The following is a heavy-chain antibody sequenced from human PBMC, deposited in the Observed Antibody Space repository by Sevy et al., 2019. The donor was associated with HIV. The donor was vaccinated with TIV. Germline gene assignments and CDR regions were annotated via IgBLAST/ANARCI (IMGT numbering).Heavy chain of an antibody. J-gene: IGHJ6*02. CDR2: IYSGGST. D-gene: IGHD2-15*01. V-gene: IGHV3-53*01. Sequence: GVSLRLSCAASEFTVSSNYMSWVRQAPGKGLEWVSVIYSGGSTYYADSVKGRFTISRDNSQNTVYLQMNSLRAEDMAVYYCAREDIVLGEGNYYGMDVWGQGTTVTVSS. CDR3: AREDIVLGEGNYYGMDV. CDR1: EFTVSSNY.